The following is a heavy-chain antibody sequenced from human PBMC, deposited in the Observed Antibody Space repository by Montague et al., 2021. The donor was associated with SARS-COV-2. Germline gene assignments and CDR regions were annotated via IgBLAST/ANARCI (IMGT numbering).Heavy chain of an antibody. CDR1: GGSFSGYH. D-gene: IGHD3-10*01. J-gene: IGHJ5*02. CDR3: ARLVWFGELSSENWFDP. V-gene: IGHV4-34*01. CDR2: IYYSGST. Sequence: SETRSLTCGVYGGSFSGYHWSWIRQPPGEGLEWIGSIYYSGSTYYNSSLKSRVTISVDTSKNQFSLKLNSVTAADTAVYYCARLVWFGELSSENWFDPWGQGTLVTVSS.